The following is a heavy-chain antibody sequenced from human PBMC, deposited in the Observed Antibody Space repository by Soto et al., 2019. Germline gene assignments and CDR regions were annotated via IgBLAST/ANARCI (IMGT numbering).Heavy chain of an antibody. Sequence: GASVKVSCKASGGTFSSYTISWVRQAPGQGLEWMGRIIPILGIANYAQKFQGRVTITADKSTSTAYMELSSLRSEDTAVYYCARASFSYYYDSSGWAFDAFDIWGQGTMVTVSS. J-gene: IGHJ3*02. CDR3: ARASFSYYYDSSGWAFDAFDI. CDR1: GGTFSSYT. CDR2: IIPILGIA. D-gene: IGHD3-22*01. V-gene: IGHV1-69*02.